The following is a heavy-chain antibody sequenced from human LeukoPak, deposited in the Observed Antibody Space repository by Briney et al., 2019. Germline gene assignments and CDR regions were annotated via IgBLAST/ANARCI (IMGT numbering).Heavy chain of an antibody. Sequence: GESLQISCKGSGSSFTNYWIGWVRQLPGKGLDWLGIIYPVDSDTTYSTSFQGQATISANKSTSTAYLHWSSLKASHTAIYDCARHFGNWKNFDSGGRGTLVTVS. CDR3: ARHFGNWKNFDS. D-gene: IGHD1-1*01. CDR1: GSSFTNYW. V-gene: IGHV5-51*01. J-gene: IGHJ4*02. CDR2: IYPVDSDT.